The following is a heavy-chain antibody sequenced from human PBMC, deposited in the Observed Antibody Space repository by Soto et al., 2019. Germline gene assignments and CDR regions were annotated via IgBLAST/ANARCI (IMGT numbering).Heavy chain of an antibody. CDR1: GYTFANYH. Sequence: ASVKVSCKASGYTFANYHMHWVRQAPGQGLEWMGIINPNSGTTTYAQRFQGRVTMTRDTSTTTVYMELSSLRSVDTAVYYCARVGGYSSSWYLGWLFYFDYWGQGTLVTVSS. V-gene: IGHV1-46*01. D-gene: IGHD6-13*01. J-gene: IGHJ4*02. CDR3: ARVGGYSSSWYLGWLFYFDY. CDR2: INPNSGTT.